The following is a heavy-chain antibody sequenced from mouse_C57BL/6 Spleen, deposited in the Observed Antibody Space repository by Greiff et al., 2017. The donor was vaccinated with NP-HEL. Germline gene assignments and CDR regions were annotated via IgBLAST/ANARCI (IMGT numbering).Heavy chain of an antibody. J-gene: IGHJ4*01. Sequence: QVQLQQLGAELVKPGASVKLSCKASGYTFTSYWMHWVKQRPGQGLEWIGMIHPNSGSTNYNEKFKSKATLTVDKSSSTAYMQLSSLTSEDSAVYYCARGDYGSSYVHWGQGTSVTVSS. CDR1: GYTFTSYW. D-gene: IGHD1-1*01. V-gene: IGHV1-64*01. CDR3: ARGDYGSSYVH. CDR2: IHPNSGST.